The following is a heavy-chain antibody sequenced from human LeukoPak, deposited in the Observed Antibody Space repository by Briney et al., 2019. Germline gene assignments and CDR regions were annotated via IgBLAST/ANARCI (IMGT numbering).Heavy chain of an antibody. D-gene: IGHD2-8*01. V-gene: IGHV5-10-1*01. CDR1: GYSFTSYW. J-gene: IGHJ6*02. CDR3: ARPMAGSGGYYYYDMDV. Sequence: PGESLKISCKGSGYSFTSYWISWVHQMPGKGLEWMGSIDPSDSYTNYSPSFQGHVTISADKSISTAYLQWSSLKASDTATYYCARPMAGSGGYYYYDMDVWGQGTTVTVSS. CDR2: IDPSDSYT.